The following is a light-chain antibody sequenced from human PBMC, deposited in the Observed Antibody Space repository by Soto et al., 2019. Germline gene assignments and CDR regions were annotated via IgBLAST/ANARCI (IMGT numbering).Light chain of an antibody. CDR3: SSYTSSSTVV. CDR2: EVS. Sequence: QSALTQPASVSGSPGQSITVSCTGTSSDVGGYNYVSWYQQHTGKAPKLMIYEVSSRPSGISARFSGSKSGNTASLTISGLQAEDEANYYCSSYTSSSTVVFGGGTKLTVL. J-gene: IGLJ3*02. CDR1: SSDVGGYNY. V-gene: IGLV2-14*01.